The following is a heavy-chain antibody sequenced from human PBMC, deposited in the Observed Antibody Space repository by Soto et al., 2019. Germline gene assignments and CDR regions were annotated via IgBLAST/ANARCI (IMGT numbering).Heavy chain of an antibody. V-gene: IGHV3-23*01. Sequence: PGGSLRLSCAASGFTFSSYAMSWVRQAPGKGLEWVSAISGSGGSTYYADSVKGRFTISRDNSKNTLYLQMNSLRAEDTAVYYCAKDQPLRYFDWLLDAFDIWGQGTMVTVSS. CDR2: ISGSGGST. CDR3: AKDQPLRYFDWLLDAFDI. D-gene: IGHD3-9*01. CDR1: GFTFSSYA. J-gene: IGHJ3*02.